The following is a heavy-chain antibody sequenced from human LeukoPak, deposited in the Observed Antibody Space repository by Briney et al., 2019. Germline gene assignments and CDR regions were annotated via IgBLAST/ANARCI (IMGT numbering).Heavy chain of an antibody. CDR2: ICSSGSII. V-gene: IGHV3-11*01. J-gene: IGHJ1*01. Sequence: GGSLRLSCAASGFTFSDYYMSWIRQAPGKGPEWVSYICSSGSIIYYADSVKGRFTISRDNAKNSMYLQMNSLRAEDTAVYYCARGQYDRSPFLQHWGQGTLVTVSS. CDR3: ARGQYDRSPFLQH. CDR1: GFTFSDYY. D-gene: IGHD3-22*01.